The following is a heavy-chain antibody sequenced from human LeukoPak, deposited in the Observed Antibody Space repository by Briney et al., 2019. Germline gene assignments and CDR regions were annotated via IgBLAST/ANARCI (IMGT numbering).Heavy chain of an antibody. D-gene: IGHD5-12*01. CDR3: ARGSGYSGYDQFDY. Sequence: GGSLRLSCAASGFTLSDYYMSWICQAPGKGLEWGSYISSSSSYTNYADSVKGRFTISRDNAKNSLYLQMNSLRAEDTAVYYCARGSGYSGYDQFDYWGHGTLVTVSS. V-gene: IGHV3-11*06. J-gene: IGHJ4*01. CDR1: GFTLSDYY. CDR2: ISSSSSYT.